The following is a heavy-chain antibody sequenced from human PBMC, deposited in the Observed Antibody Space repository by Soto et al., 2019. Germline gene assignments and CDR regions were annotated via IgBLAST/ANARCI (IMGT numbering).Heavy chain of an antibody. Sequence: QVQLQQWGAGLLKPSETLSLTCAVYGGSFSGYYWSWFRQPPGKGLEWIGEINHSGSTNYNPSLKSRVTLSVHTSKNQFSMKLSSVTAADTAVYYCARDLSPGIAAAGSDAFDIWGQGTMVTVSS. J-gene: IGHJ3*02. CDR2: INHSGST. D-gene: IGHD6-13*01. V-gene: IGHV4-34*01. CDR3: ARDLSPGIAAAGSDAFDI. CDR1: GGSFSGYY.